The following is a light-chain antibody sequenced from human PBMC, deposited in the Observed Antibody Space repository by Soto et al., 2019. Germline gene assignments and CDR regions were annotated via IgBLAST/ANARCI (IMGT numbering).Light chain of an antibody. Sequence: DIVMTQSPLSLPVTPGEPASISCKSSQSLLHSNGYNCLDWYLQRPGQSPQLLIYSGSSRASGVPDRFSGSGSGTDFTLKISRVEAADVGVYYCMQGLQTPYTFGQGTKLEIK. V-gene: IGKV2-28*01. CDR1: QSLLHSNGYNC. CDR2: SGS. CDR3: MQGLQTPYT. J-gene: IGKJ2*01.